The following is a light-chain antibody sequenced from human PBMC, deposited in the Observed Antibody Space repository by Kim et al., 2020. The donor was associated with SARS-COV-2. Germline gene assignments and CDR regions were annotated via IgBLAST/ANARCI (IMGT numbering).Light chain of an antibody. J-gene: IGLJ2*01. CDR3: QSADSSGTYAI. CDR1: ALPKQY. Sequence: PGQTARITCSGDALPKQYAFWYQQKPGQAPVLIMSKDNERPSGIPERFSGSSSGTTVTLTISGVQAEDEADYYCQSADSSGTYAIFGGGTQLTVL. V-gene: IGLV3-25*03. CDR2: KDN.